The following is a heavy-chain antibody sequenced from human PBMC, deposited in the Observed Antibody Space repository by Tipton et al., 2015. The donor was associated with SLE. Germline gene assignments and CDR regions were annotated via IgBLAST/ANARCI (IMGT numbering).Heavy chain of an antibody. CDR3: ARDRQVGYYGSEGYDS. CDR1: GGSIIRGAFY. J-gene: IGHJ4*02. V-gene: IGHV4-31*03. CDR2: IFYSGST. Sequence: TLSLTCTVSGGSIIRGAFYWGWIRHHPRKGLGWIGYIFYSGSTYYNPSLKSRLNISVDRSNNQFSLKLTSVTAADTAVYYCARDRQVGYYGSEGYDSWGQGTLVTVSS. D-gene: IGHD3-10*01.